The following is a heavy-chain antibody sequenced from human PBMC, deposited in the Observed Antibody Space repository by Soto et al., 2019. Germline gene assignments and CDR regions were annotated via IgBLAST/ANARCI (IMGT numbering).Heavy chain of an antibody. D-gene: IGHD3-10*01. CDR3: ARGGYYGSGSYYQIYYYYYYMDV. V-gene: IGHV3-7*01. J-gene: IGHJ6*03. Sequence: EVQLVESGGGLVQPGGSLRLSCAASGFTFSSYWMSWVRQAPGKGLEWVANIKQDGSEKYYVDSVKGRFTISRDNAKNSLYLQMNSLRAEDTAVYYCARGGYYGSGSYYQIYYYYYYMDVWGKGTTVTVSS. CDR2: IKQDGSEK. CDR1: GFTFSSYW.